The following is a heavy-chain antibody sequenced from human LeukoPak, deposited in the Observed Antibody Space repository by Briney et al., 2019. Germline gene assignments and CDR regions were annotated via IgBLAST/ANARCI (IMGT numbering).Heavy chain of an antibody. CDR3: AKDEGITGYSSGWYDG. CDR2: ITSSSSYT. J-gene: IGHJ5*02. CDR1: GFTFSSYN. Sequence: GGSLRLSCAASGFTFSSYNMNWVRQAPGKGLEWVSSITSSSSYTFYADSVKGRFTISRDNSKNTLYLQMNSLRAEDTAVYYCAKDEGITGYSSGWYDGWGQGTLVTVSS. V-gene: IGHV3-21*01. D-gene: IGHD6-19*01.